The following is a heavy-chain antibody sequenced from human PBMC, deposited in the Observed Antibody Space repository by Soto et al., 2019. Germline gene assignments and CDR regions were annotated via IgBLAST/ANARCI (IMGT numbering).Heavy chain of an antibody. CDR2: IYPGDSDT. CDR1: WYRISQRW. Sequence: GGSLKISRKGSWYRISQRWIGWGGQMARKGLEWMGIIYPGDSDTRYSPSFQGQVTISADKSINTAYLQWSSLKASDTAMYYCARDYCSGTPCYEFDYWGQGTQVTVSS. D-gene: IGHD2-2*01. V-gene: IGHV5-51*01. J-gene: IGHJ4*02. CDR3: ARDYCSGTPCYEFDY.